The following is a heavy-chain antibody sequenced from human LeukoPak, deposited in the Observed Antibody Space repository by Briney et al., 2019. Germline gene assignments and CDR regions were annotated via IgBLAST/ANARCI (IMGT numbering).Heavy chain of an antibody. Sequence: PSETLSLTCTVSGGSISSSSYYWGWIRQPPGKGLEWIGSIYYSGSTYYNPSLKSRVSISLDTSKNQFSLKLSSVTAADTAVYYCARVLSGYYSPFDYWGQGTLVTVSS. V-gene: IGHV4-39*07. CDR3: ARVLSGYYSPFDY. CDR1: GGSISSSSYY. D-gene: IGHD3-22*01. CDR2: IYYSGST. J-gene: IGHJ4*02.